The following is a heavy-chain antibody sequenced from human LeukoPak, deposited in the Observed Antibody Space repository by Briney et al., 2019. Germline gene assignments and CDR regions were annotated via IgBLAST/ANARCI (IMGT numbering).Heavy chain of an antibody. CDR2: VDYTGIT. Sequence: SETLSLTCTVSGGSISSSGYYWGWIRQPPGKGLEWIGSVDYTGITSHNPSLKSRVTISVDTSKNQFSLKLSSVTAADTAVYYCARRRSSFDYWGQGTLVTVSS. CDR1: GGSISSSGYY. CDR3: ARRRSSFDY. V-gene: IGHV4-39*01. J-gene: IGHJ4*02. D-gene: IGHD2-15*01.